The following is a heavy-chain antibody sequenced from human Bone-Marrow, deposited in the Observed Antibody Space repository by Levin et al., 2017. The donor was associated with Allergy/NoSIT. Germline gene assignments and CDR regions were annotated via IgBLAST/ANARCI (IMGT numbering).Heavy chain of an antibody. J-gene: IGHJ3*02. CDR1: GFSFSDNW. D-gene: IGHD3-9*01. CDR3: ARDPLFDWLFFALEM. Sequence: HTSETLSLTCAASGFSFSDNWMHWVRQAPGKGLVWVSRINTDGSITNYADSVKGRFTISRNNAKNTVSLQMDSLTAEDTAVSFCARDPLFDWLFFALEMSGQGTMVTVSS. CDR2: INTDGSIT. V-gene: IGHV3-74*01.